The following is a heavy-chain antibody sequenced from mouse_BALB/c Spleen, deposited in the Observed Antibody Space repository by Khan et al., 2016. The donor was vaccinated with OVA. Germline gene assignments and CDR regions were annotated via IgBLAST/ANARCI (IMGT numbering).Heavy chain of an antibody. V-gene: IGHV1S137*01. CDR2: ISTYYGDA. CDR1: GYTFTDFT. CDR3: TRGGGGNRFAY. Sequence: QVQLKQSGAELVRPGVSVKISCKGSGYTFTDFTMHWVKQSHAMSLEWIGVISTYYGDATYNQKFEDKATMTVDKSSSTAYMELARLTSEDSAIYYVTRGGGGNRFAYWGQGTLVTVSA. J-gene: IGHJ3*01.